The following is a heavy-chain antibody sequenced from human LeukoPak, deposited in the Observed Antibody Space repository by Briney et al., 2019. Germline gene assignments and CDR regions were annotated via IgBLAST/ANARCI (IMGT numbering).Heavy chain of an antibody. Sequence: GGSLRLSCAASGFRFSDYYTDWVRQAPGKGLEWVANIKQDGSEKYYVDSVKGRFTISRDNAKNSLYLQMNSLRAEDTAVYYCAKDRAYDSSGYYVYWGQGTLVTVSS. CDR3: AKDRAYDSSGYYVY. CDR1: GFRFSDYY. J-gene: IGHJ4*02. D-gene: IGHD3-22*01. CDR2: IKQDGSEK. V-gene: IGHV3-7*01.